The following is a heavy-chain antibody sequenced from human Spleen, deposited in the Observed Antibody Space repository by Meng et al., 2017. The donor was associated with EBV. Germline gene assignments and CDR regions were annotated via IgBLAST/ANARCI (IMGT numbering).Heavy chain of an antibody. CDR3: AQRERWGLDP. CDR2: IYHSGST. V-gene: IGHV4-4*02. Sequence: QVQLQQWGAGLVKPSGTLSLTCAVSGGSISSSNWWNWVRQAPGKGLEWIGEIYHSGSTSYNPSLESRVTISIDKSKNQVSLKLTSVTAADTAVYYCAQRERWGLDPWGQGTLVTVSS. D-gene: IGHD3-16*01. J-gene: IGHJ5*02. CDR1: GGSISSSNW.